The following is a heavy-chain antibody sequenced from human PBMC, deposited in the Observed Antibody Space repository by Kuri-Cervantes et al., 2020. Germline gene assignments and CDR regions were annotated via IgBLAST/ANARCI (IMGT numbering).Heavy chain of an antibody. J-gene: IGHJ5*02. D-gene: IGHD2-15*01. V-gene: IGHV1-46*01. CDR1: GYTFTSYY. Sequence: ASVKVSCKASGYTFTSYYMHWVRQAPGQGLEWMGIINPSGGSTSYAQKFQGRVTMTRDTSISTAYMELSRLRSDDTAVYYCARDRRRPYCSGGSCYSGGWFDPWGQGTLVTVSS. CDR3: ARDRRRPYCSGGSCYSGGWFDP. CDR2: INPSGGST.